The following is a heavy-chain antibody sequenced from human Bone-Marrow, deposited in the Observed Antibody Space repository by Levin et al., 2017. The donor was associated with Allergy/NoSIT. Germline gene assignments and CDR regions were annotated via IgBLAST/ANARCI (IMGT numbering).Heavy chain of an antibody. J-gene: IGHJ3*02. V-gene: IGHV1-69*01. CDR1: GGTFSSYA. CDR2: IIPIFGTA. Sequence: KISCKASGGTFSSYAISWVRQAPGQGLEWMGGIIPIFGTANYAQKFQGRVTITADESTSTAYMELSSLRSEDTAVYYCARHLGRDYGDWVYDIWGQGTMVTVSS. CDR3: ARHLGRDYGDWVYDI. D-gene: IGHD4-17*01.